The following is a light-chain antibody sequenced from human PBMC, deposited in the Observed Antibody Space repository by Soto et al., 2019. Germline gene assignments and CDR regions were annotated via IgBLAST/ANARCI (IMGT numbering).Light chain of an antibody. J-gene: IGLJ2*01. CDR2: DDS. Sequence: SYVLTQPPSVSVAPGQTARITCGGDNIDSKIVQWYQHKPGQAPVLVLYDDSDRPSGIPERFSGSNSGNTATLTISRVEAGDEADYDCQVWQSTTLSGVFGGGTKLTVL. CDR1: NIDSKI. CDR3: QVWQSTTLSGV. V-gene: IGLV3-21*02.